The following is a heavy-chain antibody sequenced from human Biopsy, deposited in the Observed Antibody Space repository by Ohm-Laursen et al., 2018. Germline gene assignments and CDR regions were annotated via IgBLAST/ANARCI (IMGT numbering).Heavy chain of an antibody. D-gene: IGHD6-6*01. Sequence: SETLSLTCTVSGGSLSTYYWSWIRQPAGKGLEWIGRISSSGSTNYNPSLRSRVTLSMDTSKWQFSLKVRSVTAADTAVYYCARGEYSSSIFDHWGQGTLVTVSS. CDR3: ARGEYSSSIFDH. CDR1: GGSLSTYY. J-gene: IGHJ4*02. V-gene: IGHV4-4*07. CDR2: ISSSGST.